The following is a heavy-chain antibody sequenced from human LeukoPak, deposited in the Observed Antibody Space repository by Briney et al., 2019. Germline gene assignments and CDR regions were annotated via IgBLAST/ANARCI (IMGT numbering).Heavy chain of an antibody. CDR2: INPNSEVT. J-gene: IGHJ4*02. D-gene: IGHD3-9*01. Sequence: ASVKVSCEASGYTFTAFYIYWLRQAPGQGLEWVGWINPNSEVTNSAQKFQGRVTLTRDKSISTVYMELSRLRYDDTAVYYCARDLGYFDPYDYWGQGTLVTVSS. V-gene: IGHV1-2*02. CDR3: ARDLGYFDPYDY. CDR1: GYTFTAFY.